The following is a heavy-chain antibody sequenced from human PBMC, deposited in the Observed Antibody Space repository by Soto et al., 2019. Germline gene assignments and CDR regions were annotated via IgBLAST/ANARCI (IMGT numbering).Heavy chain of an antibody. CDR2: ISYDGGNK. D-gene: IGHD3-3*01. CDR3: ARHKEQYDFWRGTLDS. Sequence: QLVESGGGVVQPERSLKLSCTASNFVFSVYSLHWVRQAPGKGLEWVALISYDGGNKYYADSVKGRFTISRDNSKNTLYLQMNSLRREDTAVYYCARHKEQYDFWRGTLDSWGQGTLVTVSS. V-gene: IGHV3-30-3*01. J-gene: IGHJ4*02. CDR1: NFVFSVYS.